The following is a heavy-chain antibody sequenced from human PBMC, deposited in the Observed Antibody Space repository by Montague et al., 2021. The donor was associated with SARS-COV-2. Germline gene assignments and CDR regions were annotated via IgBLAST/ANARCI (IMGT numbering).Heavy chain of an antibody. Sequence: TLSLTCTVSGDYISAGGYYWSWIRQHPEKGLEWIGNIYYSGRTSYNPSLESRVTISIATAANQFSLMMTSVTAADTAVYYCAKVHPDGAFWSRTKWFDPWGPGIRVTVSS. V-gene: IGHV4-31*03. CDR1: GDYISAGGYY. D-gene: IGHD3-3*01. J-gene: IGHJ5*02. CDR3: AKVHPDGAFWSRTKWFDP. CDR2: IYYSGRT.